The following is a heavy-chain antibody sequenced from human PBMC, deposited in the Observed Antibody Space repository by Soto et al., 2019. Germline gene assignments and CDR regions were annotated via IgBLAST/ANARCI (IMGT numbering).Heavy chain of an antibody. CDR2: ISYDGSNK. V-gene: IGHV3-30*03. Sequence: GGSLRLSCAASGFTFSSYGMHWVRQAPGKGLEWVAVISYDGSNKYYAASVKGRFTISRDDSKNTAYLQMNSLKTEDTAVYYCTRPRCSGGSCYPNPFDPWGQGTLVTVSS. CDR1: GFTFSSYG. J-gene: IGHJ5*02. D-gene: IGHD2-15*01. CDR3: TRPRCSGGSCYPNPFDP.